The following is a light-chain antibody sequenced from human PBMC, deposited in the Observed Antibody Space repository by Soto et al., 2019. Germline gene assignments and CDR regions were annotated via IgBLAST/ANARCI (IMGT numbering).Light chain of an antibody. V-gene: IGKV4-1*01. CDR2: WAS. J-gene: IGKJ4*01. Sequence: DIVMTQSPDSLAVSLGERATFNCKSSQIVLSNSDNKNYLAWYQQKPAQPPKLLIYWASTRESGVPDRFSGSWSGTDFTLTISSLQAEDVAVYYCQQYYRPPLTFGGGTKVEI. CDR3: QQYYRPPLT. CDR1: QIVLSNSDNKNY.